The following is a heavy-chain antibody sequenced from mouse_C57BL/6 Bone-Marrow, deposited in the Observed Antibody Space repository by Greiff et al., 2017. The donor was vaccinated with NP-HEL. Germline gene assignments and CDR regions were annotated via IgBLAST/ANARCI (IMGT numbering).Heavy chain of an antibody. J-gene: IGHJ2*01. V-gene: IGHV1-63*01. D-gene: IGHD1-1*02. Sequence: VQVVESGAELVRPGTSVKMSCKASGYTFTNYWIGWAKQRPGHGLEWIGDIYPGGGYTNYNEKFKGKATLTADKSSSTAYMQFSSLTSEDSAIYYCARRWYYFDYWGQGTTLTVSS. CDR3: ARRWYYFDY. CDR2: IYPGGGYT. CDR1: GYTFTNYW.